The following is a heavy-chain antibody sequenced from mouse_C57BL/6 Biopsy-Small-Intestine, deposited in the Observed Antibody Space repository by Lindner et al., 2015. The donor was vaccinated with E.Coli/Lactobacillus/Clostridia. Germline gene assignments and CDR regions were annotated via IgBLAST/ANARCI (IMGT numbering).Heavy chain of an antibody. Sequence: VQLQESGPELVKPGASVKMSCKASGYTFTDYNMHWVKQSHGKSLEWIGYINPNNGGTSYNQKFKAKATLTVDKSSSTAYMQLKSLTSEDSAVYYCAYGSSYFDYWGQGTTLTVSS. V-gene: IGHV1-22*01. D-gene: IGHD1-1*01. CDR3: AYGSSYFDY. CDR2: INPNNGGT. CDR1: GYTFTDYN. J-gene: IGHJ2*01.